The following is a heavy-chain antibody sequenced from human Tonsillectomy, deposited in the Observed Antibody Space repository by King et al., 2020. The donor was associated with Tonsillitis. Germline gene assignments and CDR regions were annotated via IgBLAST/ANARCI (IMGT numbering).Heavy chain of an antibody. D-gene: IGHD1-26*01. Sequence: DSVKGRFTISRDNSKNTLYLQMGSLRPEDTAVYYCAKDRPYTGSHWGQGTLLTVSS. J-gene: IGHJ4*02. CDR3: AKDRPYTGSH. V-gene: IGHV3-30*02.